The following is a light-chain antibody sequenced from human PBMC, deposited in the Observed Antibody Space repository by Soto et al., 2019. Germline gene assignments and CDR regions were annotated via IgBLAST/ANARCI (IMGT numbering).Light chain of an antibody. CDR2: GAS. CDR3: QQYNSWPPLT. J-gene: IGKJ4*01. Sequence: EIVMTQSPATLSVSPGERATLSCRASQSVSSNLAWYQQKPGQSPRLLIFGASNRATAIPARFTGSGSGTECTHTISSLQSEDFAVYYCQQYNSWPPLTFGGGTKVEI. CDR1: QSVSSN. V-gene: IGKV3-15*01.